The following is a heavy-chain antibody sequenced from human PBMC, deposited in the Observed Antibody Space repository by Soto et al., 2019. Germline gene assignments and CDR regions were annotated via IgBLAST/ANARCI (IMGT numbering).Heavy chain of an antibody. J-gene: IGHJ4*02. Sequence: QVQVQESGPGLVKPSQTLSLTCTVSGDSIINGIYYWTWIRQHPGKGLELIGHVHYSGTIYYNPSLRSRVTMSVDTSKNKVSLELSSVTVADTAVYYCVRGADRYKCGFWGQGTLVTVSS. CDR1: GDSIINGIYY. D-gene: IGHD2-21*02. CDR2: VHYSGTI. CDR3: VRGADRYKCGF. V-gene: IGHV4-31*03.